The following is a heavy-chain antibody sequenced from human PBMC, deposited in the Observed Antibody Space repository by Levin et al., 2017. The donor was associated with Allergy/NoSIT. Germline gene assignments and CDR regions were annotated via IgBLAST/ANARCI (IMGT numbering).Heavy chain of an antibody. J-gene: IGHJ4*02. D-gene: IGHD1-26*01. Sequence: GGSLRLSCAASGFTFSSYAMSWVRQAPGKGLEWVSAISGSGGSTYYADSVKGRFTISRDNSKNTLYLQMNSLRAEDTAVYYCAMSIVGATEGYWGQGTLVTVSS. V-gene: IGHV3-23*01. CDR1: GFTFSSYA. CDR3: AMSIVGATEGY. CDR2: ISGSGGST.